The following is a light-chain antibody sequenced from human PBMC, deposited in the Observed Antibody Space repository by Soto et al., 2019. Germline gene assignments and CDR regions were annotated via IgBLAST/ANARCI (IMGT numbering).Light chain of an antibody. V-gene: IGKV3-20*01. CDR2: GAS. Sequence: EVVLTQSPGTLSLSPGETATLSCRASQIFSSSYLAWYQQKPGQAPRLLIYGASSRATGIPDRFSGIGSGTDFTLTISRLEPEDFAVYYCQQYGSSLGVTFGGGTKVDIK. CDR1: QIFSSSY. J-gene: IGKJ4*01. CDR3: QQYGSSLGVT.